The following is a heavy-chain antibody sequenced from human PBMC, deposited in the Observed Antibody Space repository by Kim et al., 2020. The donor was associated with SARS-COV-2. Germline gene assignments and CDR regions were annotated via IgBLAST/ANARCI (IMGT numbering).Heavy chain of an antibody. V-gene: IGHV1-69*13. D-gene: IGHD6-19*01. Sequence: SVKVSCKASGGTFSSYAISWVRQAPGQGLEWMGGIIPIFGTANYAQKFQGRVTITADESTSTAYMELSSLRSEDTAVYYCARVGLGGAYYYYYGMDVWGQGTTVTVSS. J-gene: IGHJ6*02. CDR1: GGTFSSYA. CDR2: IIPIFGTA. CDR3: ARVGLGGAYYYYYGMDV.